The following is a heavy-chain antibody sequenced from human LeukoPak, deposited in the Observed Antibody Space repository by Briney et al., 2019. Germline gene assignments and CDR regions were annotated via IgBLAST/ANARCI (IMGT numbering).Heavy chain of an antibody. CDR3: ARGMFDNSGHYYYFYYALDV. CDR2: MNAKSGHT. D-gene: IGHD3-22*01. Sequence: EASVKVSCKASGYTFTSYHIDWVRQAPGQGPGWMGWMNAKSGHTGYAQNLEGRVTMTRDTSTNTAYMELRGLRSEDTAVYFCARGMFDNSGHYYYFYYALDVWGQGTTVTVSS. V-gene: IGHV1-8*01. J-gene: IGHJ6*02. CDR1: GYTFTSYH.